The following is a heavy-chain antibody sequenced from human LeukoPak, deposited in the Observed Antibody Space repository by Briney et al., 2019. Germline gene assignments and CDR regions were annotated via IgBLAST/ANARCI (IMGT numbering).Heavy chain of an antibody. J-gene: IGHJ6*03. Sequence: PGGSLRLSCAASGFTFSNYAMTWVRQAPGKGLEWVSGTSGGGDTTHYADSVKGRFTISRDNSKNMVYLQMDSLRAEDTAVYYCGTQWSVGGPTWNYMDVWGKGTTVTVSS. V-gene: IGHV3-23*01. D-gene: IGHD2-15*01. CDR1: GFTFSNYA. CDR3: GTQWSVGGPTWNYMDV. CDR2: TSGGGDTT.